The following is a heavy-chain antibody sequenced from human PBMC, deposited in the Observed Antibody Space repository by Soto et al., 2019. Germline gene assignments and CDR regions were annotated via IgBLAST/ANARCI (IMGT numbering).Heavy chain of an antibody. D-gene: IGHD2-15*01. Sequence: GGSLRLSCAASGFTSSSYAMSWVRQAPGKGLEWVSAISGSGSNTYYADSVKGRFTISRDNSKNTLFLQMNSLRAEDTAVYYCARAYSGRLPRRADYYFAMDVWGQGTTVTVSS. CDR1: GFTSSSYA. V-gene: IGHV3-23*01. CDR2: ISGSGSNT. CDR3: ARAYSGRLPRRADYYFAMDV. J-gene: IGHJ6*02.